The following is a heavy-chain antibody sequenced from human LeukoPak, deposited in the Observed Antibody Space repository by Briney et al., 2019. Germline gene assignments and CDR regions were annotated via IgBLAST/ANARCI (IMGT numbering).Heavy chain of an antibody. CDR3: ARDKRYSSSWTGMGY. J-gene: IGHJ4*02. CDR2: INAGNGNT. D-gene: IGHD6-13*01. V-gene: IGHV1-3*01. Sequence: ASVKVSCEASGYTFTSYAMHWVRQAPGQRLEWMGWINAGNGNTKYSQKFQGRVTITRDTSASTAYMELSSLRPEDTAVYYCARDKRYSSSWTGMGYWGQGTLVTVSS. CDR1: GYTFTSYA.